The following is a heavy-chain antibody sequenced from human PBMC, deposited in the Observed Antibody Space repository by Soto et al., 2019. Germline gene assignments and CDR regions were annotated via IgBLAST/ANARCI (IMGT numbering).Heavy chain of an antibody. CDR1: GITFVTYA. D-gene: IGHD3-10*01. Sequence: GGSLRLSCAASGITFVTYAMHWVRRAPGKGLEWVAVISYDGNYKYYADSVQGRFTISRDNSKNTLYLQMNSLRAEDTAVYYCARAPDYGLGSSRRYWYLDLWGRGTLVTFSS. CDR3: ARAPDYGLGSSRRYWYLDL. CDR2: ISYDGNYK. V-gene: IGHV3-30-3*01. J-gene: IGHJ2*01.